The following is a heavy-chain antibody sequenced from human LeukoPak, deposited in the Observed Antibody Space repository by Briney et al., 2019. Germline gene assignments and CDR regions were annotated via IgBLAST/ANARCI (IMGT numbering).Heavy chain of an antibody. D-gene: IGHD4/OR15-4a*01. CDR3: ARVSTAYNDYEEVPEYFQY. Sequence: GGSLRLSCAASGFTFSSYAMSWVRQAPGKGLEWVANMKEDGSEIYYVDSVKGRFTISRDNVKNSLYLQMRSLRAEDTAVYYCARVSTAYNDYEEVPEYFQYWGQGTLVTVSS. CDR2: MKEDGSEI. J-gene: IGHJ1*01. V-gene: IGHV3-7*01. CDR1: GFTFSSYA.